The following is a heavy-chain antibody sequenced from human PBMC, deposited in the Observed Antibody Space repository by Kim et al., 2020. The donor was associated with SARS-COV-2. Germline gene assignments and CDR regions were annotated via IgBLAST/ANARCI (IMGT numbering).Heavy chain of an antibody. CDR3: ARHTSSSWYDYYYYGMYV. Sequence: GGSLRLSCAASGFTFSSYWMHWVRQAPGKGLVWVSRINSDGSSTSYADSVKGRFTISRDNAKNTLYLQMNSLRAEDTAVYYCARHTSSSWYDYYYYGMYVWGQGTTLTLSS. CDR1: GFTFSSYW. D-gene: IGHD6-13*01. V-gene: IGHV3-74*01. J-gene: IGHJ6*02. CDR2: INSDGSST.